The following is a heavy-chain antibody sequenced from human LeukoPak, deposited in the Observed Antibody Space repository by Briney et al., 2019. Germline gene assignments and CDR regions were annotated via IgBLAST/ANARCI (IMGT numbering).Heavy chain of an antibody. V-gene: IGHV3-23*01. CDR2: ISGSGDST. CDR1: GFTFISYA. CDR3: AKGDCRDGYNCLHFDY. J-gene: IGHJ4*02. Sequence: PGGSLRLSCAASGFTFISYAMTWLRPVAGKGLEWVSAISGSGDSTYYAVSVKGRFTISRDNSKNTMYLQMKSLRAEDTAVYYCAKGDCRDGYNCLHFDYWGQGTLVTVSS. D-gene: IGHD5-24*01.